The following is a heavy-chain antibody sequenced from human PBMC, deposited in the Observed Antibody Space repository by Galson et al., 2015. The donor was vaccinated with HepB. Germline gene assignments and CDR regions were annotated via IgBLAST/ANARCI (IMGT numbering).Heavy chain of an antibody. D-gene: IGHD3-10*01. J-gene: IGHJ4*02. V-gene: IGHV1-3*01. CDR2: INAGNGNT. CDR1: GYTFTSYA. Sequence: SVKVSCKASGYTFTSYAMHWVRQAPGQRLEWMGWINAGNGNTKYSQKFQGRVTITRDTSASTAYMELSSLRSEDTAVYYCARDYITMVRGVMDPLGYWGQGTLVTVSS. CDR3: ARDYITMVRGVMDPLGY.